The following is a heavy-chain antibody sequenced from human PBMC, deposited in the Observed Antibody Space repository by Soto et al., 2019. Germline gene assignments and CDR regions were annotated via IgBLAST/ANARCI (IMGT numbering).Heavy chain of an antibody. CDR3: ASQRTTVTTSVDY. J-gene: IGHJ4*02. Sequence: EVQLLESGGGLVQPGGSLTVSCAASGFTFGAHPMSWVRLAPGKGLEWVSTISGYGGSTYYPDSLKGRFIISRDNSKNTLYLQITTLPAEDKGVYFWASQRTTVTTSVDYWGPGAQVTVSS. CDR1: GFTFGAHP. CDR2: ISGYGGST. D-gene: IGHD4-17*01. V-gene: IGHV3-23*01.